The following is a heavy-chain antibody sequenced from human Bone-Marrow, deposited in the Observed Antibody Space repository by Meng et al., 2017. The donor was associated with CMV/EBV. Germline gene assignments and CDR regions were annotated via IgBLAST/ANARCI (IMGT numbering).Heavy chain of an antibody. CDR2: IYGDDRNT. Sequence: GESLKISCAASGFMFRRYAMSWVRQAPGKGLEWVSTIYGDDRNTFYAESVKGRFSVTRDNSMNTLFLQMDSLRAEDTAVYYCARMLCITVRGPAGGSCDKNRAAFRQNWFDPWGQGTLVTVSS. CDR1: GFMFRRYA. V-gene: IGHV3-23*03. J-gene: IGHJ5*02. D-gene: IGHD2-15*01. CDR3: ARMLCITVRGPAGGSCDKNRAAFRQNWFDP.